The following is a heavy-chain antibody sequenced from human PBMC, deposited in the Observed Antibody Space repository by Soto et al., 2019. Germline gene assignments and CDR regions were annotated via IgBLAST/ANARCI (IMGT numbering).Heavy chain of an antibody. CDR2: ISGSGSYI. CDR3: ARASVAGNSYFDS. J-gene: IGHJ4*02. Sequence: PGLSKRHCCAAVGFTCSGFGISWVRQAPGKGPEWVSSISGSGSYIYYADSLKGRFTISRDNAKNSVSPQMNSLRVEDTGVYYCARASVAGNSYFDSWGQGTLVTVSS. V-gene: IGHV3-21*01. D-gene: IGHD6-19*01. CDR1: GFTCSGFG.